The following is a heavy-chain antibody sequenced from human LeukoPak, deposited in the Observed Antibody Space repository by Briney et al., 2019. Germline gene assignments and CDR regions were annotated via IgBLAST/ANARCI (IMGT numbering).Heavy chain of an antibody. Sequence: SVKVSCKASGGTFSSYAISWVRQAPGQGLGWMGRIIPILGIANYARKFQGRVTITADKSTSTAYMELSSLRSEDTAVYYCARLLYYYGMDVWGQGTTVTVSS. CDR2: IIPILGIA. CDR3: ARLLYYYGMDV. V-gene: IGHV1-69*04. CDR1: GGTFSSYA. J-gene: IGHJ6*02.